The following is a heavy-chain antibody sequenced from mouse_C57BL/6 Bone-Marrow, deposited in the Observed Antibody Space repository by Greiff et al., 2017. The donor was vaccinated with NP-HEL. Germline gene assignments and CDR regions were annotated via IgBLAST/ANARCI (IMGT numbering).Heavy chain of an antibody. D-gene: IGHD1-1*01. CDR2: IDPENGDT. V-gene: IGHV14-4*01. CDR3: TTDYGSNY. CDR1: GFNIKDDY. Sequence: EVQLQHSGAELVRPGASVKLSCTASGFNIKDDYMHWVKQRPEQGLEWIGWIDPENGDTEYASKFQGKATITADTSSNTAYLQLSSLTSEDTAVYYCTTDYGSNYWGQGTTLTVSS. J-gene: IGHJ2*01.